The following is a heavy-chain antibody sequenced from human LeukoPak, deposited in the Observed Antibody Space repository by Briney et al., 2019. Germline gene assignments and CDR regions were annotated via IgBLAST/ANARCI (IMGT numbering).Heavy chain of an antibody. J-gene: IGHJ6*02. V-gene: IGHV3-23*01. CDR1: GFTFSSYA. D-gene: IGHD6-13*01. CDR2: ISGSGGST. Sequence: GGSLRLSCAASGFTFSSYAMSWVRQAPGKGLEWVSAISGSGGSTYYADSVKGRFTISRDNSKNTLYLQMNSLRAEDTAVYYCAKVGGYSSSWYDYGMDVWGQGTTVTVSS. CDR3: AKVGGYSSSWYDYGMDV.